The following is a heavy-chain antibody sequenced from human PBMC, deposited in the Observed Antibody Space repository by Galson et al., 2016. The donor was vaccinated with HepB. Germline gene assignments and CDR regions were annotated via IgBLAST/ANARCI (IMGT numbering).Heavy chain of an antibody. Sequence: SETLSLTCTVSGGSVSSGNNYWSWIRRPPGKGLEWIGYISYSGSTTYNPSLKSRLTISVDTSKNQFSLKLSSVTAADTAVYYCAKWGTNRGKDFYVFDIWGQGTMVTVSS. V-gene: IGHV4-61*01. CDR2: ISYSGST. J-gene: IGHJ3*02. CDR3: AKWGTNRGKDFYVFDI. D-gene: IGHD1/OR15-1a*01. CDR1: GGSVSSGNNY.